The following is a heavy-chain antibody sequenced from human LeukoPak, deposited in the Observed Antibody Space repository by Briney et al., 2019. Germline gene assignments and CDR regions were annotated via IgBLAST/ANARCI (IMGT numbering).Heavy chain of an antibody. J-gene: IGHJ4*02. Sequence: GGSLRLSCAASGVTFSSYAMHWVRQAPGKGLEWVAVISYDGSNKYYAHSVKGRFTISRDNAKNSLYLQMNSLRAEDTAVYYCARAPPDYYGSGSQDDYWGQGTLVTVSS. D-gene: IGHD3-10*01. CDR3: ARAPPDYYGSGSQDDY. CDR1: GVTFSSYA. CDR2: ISYDGSNK. V-gene: IGHV3-30*04.